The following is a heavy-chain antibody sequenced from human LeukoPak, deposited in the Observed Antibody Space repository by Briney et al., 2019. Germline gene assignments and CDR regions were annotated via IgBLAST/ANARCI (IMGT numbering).Heavy chain of an antibody. CDR3: ARDSRAVQGWFDP. J-gene: IGHJ5*02. V-gene: IGHV4-39*07. D-gene: IGHD6-19*01. CDR2: IYYTGPT. CDR1: GVSISTSRYY. Sequence: SETLSLTCTVSGVSISTSRYYWGWIRQPPGKGLEWIGNIYYTGPTYYNASLESRVTISVDTSKNQFSLKLSSVTAADTAVYYCARDSRAVQGWFDPWGQGTLVTVSS.